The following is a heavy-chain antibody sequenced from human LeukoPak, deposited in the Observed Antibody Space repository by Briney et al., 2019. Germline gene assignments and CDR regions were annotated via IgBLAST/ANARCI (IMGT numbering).Heavy chain of an antibody. D-gene: IGHD3-16*01. Sequence: GGSLRLSCAASGLTVSSNFMSWVRQAPGKGLESVSLLYSADSGGRDYHADSVRGRFTVSRDISKNTMYLQMNNLRAEDTAVYYCAREDRGTDVRGQGTLVTVSS. V-gene: IGHV3-66*01. CDR1: GLTVSSNF. J-gene: IGHJ3*01. CDR2: LYSADSGGRD. CDR3: AREDRGTDV.